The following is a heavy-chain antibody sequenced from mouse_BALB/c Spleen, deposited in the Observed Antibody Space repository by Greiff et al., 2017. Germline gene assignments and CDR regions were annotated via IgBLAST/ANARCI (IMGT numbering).Heavy chain of an antibody. CDR3: KEGNELNAMDY. D-gene: IGHD1-3*01. CDR2: IDPENGDT. CDR1: GFTIKDYY. J-gene: IGHJ4*01. Sequence: EVQLQQSGAELVRPGASVKLSCTASGFTIKDYYMHWVKQRPEQGLEWIGWIDPENGDTEYAPKFQGKATMTADTSSNTAYLQLSSLTSEDTADYDYKEGNELNAMDYWGKGTSVTVAS. V-gene: IGHV14-4*02.